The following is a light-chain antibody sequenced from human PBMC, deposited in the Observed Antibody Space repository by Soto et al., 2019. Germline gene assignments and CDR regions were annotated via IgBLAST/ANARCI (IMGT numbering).Light chain of an antibody. Sequence: EFVLTQSPGTLSLSPGERPTLSCRASQSLANSFIAWYQQKPGQAPRLLIYDTSSRASGIPDRFSGSGSGTDFILTISRLETEDFAVYYCQQRSNWPCTFGQGTRLDIK. V-gene: IGKV3D-20*02. CDR3: QQRSNWPCT. J-gene: IGKJ5*01. CDR2: DTS. CDR1: QSLANSF.